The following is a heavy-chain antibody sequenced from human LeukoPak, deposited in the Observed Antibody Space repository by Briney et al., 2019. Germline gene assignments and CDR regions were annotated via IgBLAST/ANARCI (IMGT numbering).Heavy chain of an antibody. J-gene: IGHJ5*02. CDR2: IYHSGST. V-gene: IGHV4-38-2*01. CDR3: ARRQLLPNWFDP. D-gene: IGHD2-2*01. CDR1: GYSISSGYY. Sequence: PSETLSLTCAVSGYSISSGYYWGWIRQPPGKGLEWIGSIYHSGSTYYNPSLKSRVTISVDTSKNQFSLKLGSVTAADTAVYYCARRQLLPNWFDPWGQGTLVTVSS.